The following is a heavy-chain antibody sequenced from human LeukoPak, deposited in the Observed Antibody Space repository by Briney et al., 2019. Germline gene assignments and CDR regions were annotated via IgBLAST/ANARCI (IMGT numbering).Heavy chain of an antibody. D-gene: IGHD3-22*01. CDR2: INPNSGGT. CDR3: ARVGYYESSGYYEY. Sequence: ASVKVSCKASGYTLTDYYMHWVRQAPGQGLEWMGRINPNSGGTNYAQKFQSRVTMTRDTSISTVYMELSRLRSDDTAVYYCARVGYYESSGYYEYWGQGTLVTVSS. CDR1: GYTLTDYY. J-gene: IGHJ4*02. V-gene: IGHV1-2*06.